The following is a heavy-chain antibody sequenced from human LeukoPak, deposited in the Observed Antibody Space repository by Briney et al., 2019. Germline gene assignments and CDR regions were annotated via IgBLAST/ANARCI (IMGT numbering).Heavy chain of an antibody. CDR2: IPYDGSNK. D-gene: IGHD3-10*01. J-gene: IGHJ6*03. Sequence: GGSLRLSCAASGFAFSRHGIHWVRQVPGKGLERVAFIPYDGSNKFYADSVKGRFTISRDNSKNTLYLQMNSLRAEDTAVYYCAKGVGGSANYYYMDVWGKGTTVTVSS. CDR1: GFAFSRHG. V-gene: IGHV3-30*02. CDR3: AKGVGGSANYYYMDV.